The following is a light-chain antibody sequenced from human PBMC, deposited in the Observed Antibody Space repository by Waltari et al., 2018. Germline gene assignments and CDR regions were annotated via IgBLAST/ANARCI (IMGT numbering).Light chain of an antibody. Sequence: SYEPTQPSSVSVSLGQTATITCSGAILSNRYVRWFQQKAGQPPVLVIYQDTERPSGIPERFSGSSSGTTVTLTISGAQVEDEADYYCYSTADHDLGVFAAGTKVTVL. V-gene: IGLV3-27*01. CDR3: YSTADHDLGV. CDR1: ILSNRY. J-gene: IGLJ1*01. CDR2: QDT.